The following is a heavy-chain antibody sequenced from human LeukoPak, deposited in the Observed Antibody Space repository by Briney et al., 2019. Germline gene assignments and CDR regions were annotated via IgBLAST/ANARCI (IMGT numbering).Heavy chain of an antibody. V-gene: IGHV1-69*05. CDR1: GGTFSSYA. CDR2: IIPIFGTA. CDR3: AIKLIGVALAWFDP. J-gene: IGHJ5*02. Sequence: GSSVKVSCKASGGTFSSYAISWVRQAPGQGLEWMGGIIPIFGTANYAQKFQGRVTITTDESTRTAYMELSSLRSEDTAVYYCAIKLIGVALAWFDPWGQGTLVTVSS. D-gene: IGHD3-3*01.